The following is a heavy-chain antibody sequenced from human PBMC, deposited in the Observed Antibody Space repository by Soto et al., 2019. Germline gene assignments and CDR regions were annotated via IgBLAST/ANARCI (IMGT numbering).Heavy chain of an antibody. CDR3: AKEFHSWNYFDY. CDR2: ISYDGSNK. CDR1: GFTFCSSG. D-gene: IGHD1-20*01. Sequence: GGSLRLSCAASGFTFCSSGMHWVRQAPGKGLEWVAVISYDGSNKFYADSVKGRFTISRDNFRNTLYLQMNSLRAEDTAVYYCAKEFHSWNYFDYWGQGTLVTASS. V-gene: IGHV3-30*18. J-gene: IGHJ4*02.